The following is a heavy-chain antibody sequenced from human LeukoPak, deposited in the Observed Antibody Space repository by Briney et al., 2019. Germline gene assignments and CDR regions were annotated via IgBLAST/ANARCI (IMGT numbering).Heavy chain of an antibody. CDR2: ISSSGRTI. D-gene: IGHD6-13*01. CDR3: TYWAGTADGFNGPFDF. Sequence: PGGSLRLPCAASGFTFSDYYMSWIRQAPGKGLEWVSFISSSGRTIYYANSVKGRFTISRDNAKNSLYLQMNSLRAEDTAVYYCTYWAGTADGFNGPFDFWGQGTLVTVSS. J-gene: IGHJ4*02. CDR1: GFTFSDYY. V-gene: IGHV3-11*04.